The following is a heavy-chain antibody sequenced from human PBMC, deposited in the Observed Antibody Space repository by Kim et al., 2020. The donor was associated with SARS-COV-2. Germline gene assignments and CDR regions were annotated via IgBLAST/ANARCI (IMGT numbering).Heavy chain of an antibody. CDR2: ISGSGGST. CDR3: AKDSASPAGGAYGSGSYYNYYYYYGMDV. Sequence: GGSLRLSCAASGFTFSSYAMSWVRQAPGKGLEWVSAISGSGGSTYYADSVKGRFTISRDNSKNTLYLQMNSLRAEDTAVYYCAKDSASPAGGAYGSGSYYNYYYYYGMDVWGQGTTVTVSS. CDR1: GFTFSSYA. J-gene: IGHJ6*02. D-gene: IGHD3-10*01. V-gene: IGHV3-23*01.